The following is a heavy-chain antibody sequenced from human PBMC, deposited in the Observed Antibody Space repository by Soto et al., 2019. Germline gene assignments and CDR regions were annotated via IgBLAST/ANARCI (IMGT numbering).Heavy chain of an antibody. CDR3: ATDLNWEQY. D-gene: IGHD7-27*01. CDR1: GFTFGTYW. V-gene: IGHV3-7*04. J-gene: IGHJ4*02. Sequence: EVQLVESGGGLVQPGGSLRLSCAASGFTFGTYWMTWVRQAPGKGLECVGNIEPDGSERYYVDSVKGRFTISRDNAKNSLYLHMNSLRAEDTAVYYCATDLNWEQYWGQGTLVTVSS. CDR2: IEPDGSER.